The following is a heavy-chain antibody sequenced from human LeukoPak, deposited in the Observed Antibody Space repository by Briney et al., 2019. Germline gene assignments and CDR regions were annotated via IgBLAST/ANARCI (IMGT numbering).Heavy chain of an antibody. J-gene: IGHJ6*02. D-gene: IGHD3-3*01. CDR3: ARDPNNRFLEWLSLNYYYYGMDV. CDR1: GFTFSDYY. V-gene: IGHV3-11*01. CDR2: ISSSGSTI. Sequence: GGSLRLSCAASGFTFSDYYMSWIRQAPGKGLEWVSYISSSGSTIYYADSVKGRFTISRDNAKNSLYLQMNSLRAEDTAVYYCARDPNNRFLEWLSLNYYYYGMDVWGQGTTVTVSS.